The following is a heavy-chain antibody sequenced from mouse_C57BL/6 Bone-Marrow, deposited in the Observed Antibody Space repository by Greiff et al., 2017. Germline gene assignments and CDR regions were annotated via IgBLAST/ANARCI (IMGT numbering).Heavy chain of an antibody. CDR1: GYTFTSYW. V-gene: IGHV1-72*01. CDR3: ARDYSGGLLRDYAMDY. CDR2: IDPNSGGT. D-gene: IGHD1-1*01. J-gene: IGHJ4*01. Sequence: QVQLQQPGAELVKPGASVKLSCKASGYTFTSYWMHWVKQRPGRGLEWIGRIDPNSGGTKYNEKFKSKATLTVDKTSSTAYMQLSSLTSEDSAVYDCARDYSGGLLRDYAMDYWGQGTSVTVSS.